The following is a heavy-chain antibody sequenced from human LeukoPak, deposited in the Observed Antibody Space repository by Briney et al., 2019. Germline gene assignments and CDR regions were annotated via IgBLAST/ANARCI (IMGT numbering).Heavy chain of an antibody. CDR2: IYTSGST. J-gene: IGHJ3*02. CDR1: GGSISSYY. Sequence: SETLSLTCTVSGGSISSYYWSWLRQPAGKGLEWIGRIYTSGSTNYNPSLKSRVTMSVDTSKNQFSLKLSSVTAVDTAVYYCARRSGYHDAFDIWGQGTMVTVSS. D-gene: IGHD3-22*01. CDR3: ARRSGYHDAFDI. V-gene: IGHV4-4*07.